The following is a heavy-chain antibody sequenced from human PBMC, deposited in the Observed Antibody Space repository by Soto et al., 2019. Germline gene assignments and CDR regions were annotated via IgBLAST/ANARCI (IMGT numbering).Heavy chain of an antibody. J-gene: IGHJ4*02. V-gene: IGHV1-18*01. CDR3: TRELNTESSAYYSFAY. CDR2: VSTNDDRT. Sequence: QVQLVQSGPEVKMPGASVKVSCKTSGYTFTAYGLAWLRQAPGQRPEWMGWVSTNDDRTNYAQKFQGRVTMTTDRSTTTTYMELRSLRADDTAVYYCTRELNTESSAYYSFAYWGQGTLVHVSS. D-gene: IGHD3-22*01. CDR1: GYTFTAYG.